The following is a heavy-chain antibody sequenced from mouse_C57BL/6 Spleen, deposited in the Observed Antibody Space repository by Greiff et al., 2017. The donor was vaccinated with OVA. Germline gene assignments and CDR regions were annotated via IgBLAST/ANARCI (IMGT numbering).Heavy chain of an antibody. Sequence: VQLKESGGGLVKPGGSLKLSCAASGFTFSDYGMHWVRQAPEKGLEWVAYISSGSSTIYYADTVKGRFTISRDNAKNTLFLQMTSLRSEDTAMYYCARRSSRYDYYAMDYWGQGTSVTVSS. CDR1: GFTFSDYG. CDR2: ISSGSSTI. J-gene: IGHJ4*01. CDR3: ARRSSRYDYYAMDY. D-gene: IGHD1-1*01. V-gene: IGHV5-17*01.